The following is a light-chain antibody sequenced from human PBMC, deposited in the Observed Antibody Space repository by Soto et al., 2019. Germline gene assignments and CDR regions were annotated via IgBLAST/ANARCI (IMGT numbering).Light chain of an antibody. V-gene: IGKV3-20*01. CDR1: EGVYINS. J-gene: IGKJ3*01. CDR2: GAS. CDR3: QQYGGSPFT. Sequence: DIVLTQSPGTLSLSPGESATLSCKASEGVYINSFAWYQQKPGQPPRLLIYGASTRATGIPARLSGSESGTDFVLNNNRLEVEDFGVYYYQQYGGSPFTFGPGTRVDIK.